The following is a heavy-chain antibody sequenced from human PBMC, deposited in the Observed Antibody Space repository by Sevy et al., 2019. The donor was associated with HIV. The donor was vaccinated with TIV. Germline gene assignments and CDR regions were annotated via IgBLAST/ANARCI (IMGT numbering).Heavy chain of an antibody. Sequence: GESLKISCAASGFTFSSYGMHWVRQAPGKGLEWVAVISYDRSNKYYADSVKGRFTISRDNSKNTLYLQMNSLRAEDTAVYYCAKALTGYNVLMVYAKYGPIDYWDQGTLVTVSS. CDR1: GFTFSSYG. CDR3: AKALTGYNVLMVYAKYGPIDY. D-gene: IGHD2-8*01. J-gene: IGHJ4*02. CDR2: ISYDRSNK. V-gene: IGHV3-30*18.